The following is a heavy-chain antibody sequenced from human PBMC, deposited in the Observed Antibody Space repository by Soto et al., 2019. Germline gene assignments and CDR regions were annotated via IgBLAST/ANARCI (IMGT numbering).Heavy chain of an antibody. V-gene: IGHV6-1*01. J-gene: IGHJ5*02. CDR2: TYYRSKWYN. CDR3: ARESSTYYDVLTGRQNWCDP. D-gene: IGHD3-9*01. CDR1: GDSVSSNSAA. Sequence: SQTLSLTCAISGDSVSSNSAAWNWIRQSPSRGLEWLGRTYYRSKWYNDYAVSVKSRITINPDTSKNQFSLQLNSVTPEDTGVYYCARESSTYYDVLTGRQNWCDPWGQGTLGTVSS.